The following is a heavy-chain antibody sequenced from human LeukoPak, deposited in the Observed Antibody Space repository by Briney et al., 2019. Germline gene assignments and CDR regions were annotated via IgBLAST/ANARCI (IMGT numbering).Heavy chain of an antibody. CDR1: GFTFRSYS. CDR3: ARDGGRYSGDGDFDY. D-gene: IGHD5-12*01. J-gene: IGHJ4*02. Sequence: GGSLRLSCAASGFTFRSYSMNWVRQAPGKGLEWVSSISGSSRSIDYTDSVKGRFTISRDNAKNSLYLQMNSLRADDTAVYYCARDGGRYSGDGDFDYWGQGTLVTVSS. V-gene: IGHV3-21*01. CDR2: ISGSSRSI.